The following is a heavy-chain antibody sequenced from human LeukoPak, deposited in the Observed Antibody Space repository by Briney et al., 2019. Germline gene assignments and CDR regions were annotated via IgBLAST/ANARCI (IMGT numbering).Heavy chain of an antibody. D-gene: IGHD1-26*01. V-gene: IGHV1-2*02. Sequence: GASVKVSCKASGYTFTGYYMHWVRQAPGQGLEWMGWINPNSGGTNYAQKFQGRVTMTRDTSISTAYMELSRLRSDDTAVYYCARDLLGAILYFDYWGQGTLVTVSS. CDR3: ARDLLGAILYFDY. J-gene: IGHJ4*02. CDR2: INPNSGGT. CDR1: GYTFTGYY.